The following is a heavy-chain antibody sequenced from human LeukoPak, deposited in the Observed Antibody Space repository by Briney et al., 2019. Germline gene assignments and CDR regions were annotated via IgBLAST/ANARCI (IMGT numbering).Heavy chain of an antibody. V-gene: IGHV3-33*01. Sequence: GGSLRLSCAASGFTFSSYGMHWVRQAPGKGLEWVAGIWYDGSNKYYADSVKGRFTISRDNSKNTLYLQMNSLRAEDTAVYYCARQLAAPGTRGFDYWGQGTLVTVSS. J-gene: IGHJ4*02. CDR3: ARQLAAPGTRGFDY. CDR2: IWYDGSNK. D-gene: IGHD6-13*01. CDR1: GFTFSSYG.